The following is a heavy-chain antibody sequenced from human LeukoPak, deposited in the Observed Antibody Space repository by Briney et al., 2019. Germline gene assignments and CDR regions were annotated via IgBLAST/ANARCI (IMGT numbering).Heavy chain of an antibody. CDR3: ATTPYDYVWGSYFY. V-gene: IGHV4-39*01. J-gene: IGHJ4*02. Sequence: SETLSLTCTVSGGSISSSSYYWGWIRQPPRKGLEWIGSIYYSGSTYYNPSLKSRVTISVDTSKNQFSLKLSSVTAADTAVYYCATTPYDYVWGSYFYWGQGTLVTVSS. CDR2: IYYSGST. D-gene: IGHD3-16*01. CDR1: GGSISSSSYY.